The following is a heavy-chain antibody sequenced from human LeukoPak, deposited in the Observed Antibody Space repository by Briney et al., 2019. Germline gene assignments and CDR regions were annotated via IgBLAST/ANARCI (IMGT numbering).Heavy chain of an antibody. V-gene: IGHV3-48*03. D-gene: IGHD3-22*01. J-gene: IGHJ6*03. CDR3: MRDSSGYYHGAYYYYMDV. CDR2: ISSSGSTI. Sequence: HTGGSLRLSCAASGFTFSSYEMNWVRQAPGKGLEWVSYISSSGSTIYYADSVKGRFTISRDNAKNSLYLQMNSLRAEDTAVYYCMRDSSGYYHGAYYYYMDVWGKGTTVTVSS. CDR1: GFTFSSYE.